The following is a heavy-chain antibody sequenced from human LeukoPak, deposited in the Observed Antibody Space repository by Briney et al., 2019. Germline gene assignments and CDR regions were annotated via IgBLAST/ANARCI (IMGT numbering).Heavy chain of an antibody. CDR3: ARNSPYCGGDCYYDY. Sequence: GGSLRLSCAASGFSFSTYWMSWVRQAPGKGLEWVANINQDGSEIYYVDSVKGRFTISKDSAKNSLHLQMNSLRAEDTAVYYCARNSPYCGGDCYYDYWGQGTLVTVSS. J-gene: IGHJ4*02. CDR2: INQDGSEI. D-gene: IGHD2-21*02. CDR1: GFSFSTYW. V-gene: IGHV3-7*01.